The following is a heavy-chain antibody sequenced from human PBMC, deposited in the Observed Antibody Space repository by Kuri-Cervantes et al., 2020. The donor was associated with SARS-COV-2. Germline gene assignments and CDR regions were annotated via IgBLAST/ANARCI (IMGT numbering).Heavy chain of an antibody. J-gene: IGHJ5*02. CDR3: ARIFIPNFGVVIIPAGWFDP. CDR2: IRYDGSNK. V-gene: IGHV3-30*02. CDR1: GFTFSSYG. D-gene: IGHD3-3*01. Sequence: GGSLRLSCAASGFTFSSYGMHWVRQAPGKGLEWVAFIRYDGSNKYYADSVKGRFTISRDNAKNSLYLQMSSLRAEDTAVYYCARIFIPNFGVVIIPAGWFDPWGQGTLVTVSS.